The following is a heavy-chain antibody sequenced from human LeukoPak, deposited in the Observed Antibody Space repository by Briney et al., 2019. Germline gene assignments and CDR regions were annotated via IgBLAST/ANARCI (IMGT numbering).Heavy chain of an antibody. V-gene: IGHV3-48*01. J-gene: IGHJ6*03. Sequence: GGSLRLSCAASGFTFSSYGMHWVRQAPGKGREWVSYISSSSSTIYYADSLKGRFTISRDNAKNSLYLKMNSLRAEDTAVYYCARASPVSYDFWSGPPRYYYYMDVWGKGTTVTVSS. CDR1: GFTFSSYG. D-gene: IGHD3-3*01. CDR2: ISSSSSTI. CDR3: ARASPVSYDFWSGPPRYYYYMDV.